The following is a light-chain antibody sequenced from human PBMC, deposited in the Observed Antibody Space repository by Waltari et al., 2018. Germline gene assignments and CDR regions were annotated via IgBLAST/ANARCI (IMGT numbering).Light chain of an antibody. Sequence: EIVLTQSPGTLSLSPGERATLSCRASQSVSSSYLAWYQQKPGQAPRRLIYGASSRATGIPDRFSGSGSGTDFTLTLSSLEPEDFAVYYCQQYGSSPRSFGQGTKVEIK. CDR3: QQYGSSPRS. CDR1: QSVSSSY. J-gene: IGKJ1*01. V-gene: IGKV3-20*01. CDR2: GAS.